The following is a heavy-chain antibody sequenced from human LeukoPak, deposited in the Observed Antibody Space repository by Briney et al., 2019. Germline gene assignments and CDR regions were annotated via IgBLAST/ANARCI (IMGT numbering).Heavy chain of an antibody. V-gene: IGHV1-46*01. CDR1: GYTFTSYY. D-gene: IGHD2-2*01. CDR3: ARAPGYCSSTSCYATNYYYYGMDV. Sequence: ASVKVSCKASGYTFTSYYMHWVRQAPGQGLEWMGIINPSGGSTTYAQKFQGRVTITRDTSASTAYMELSSLRSEDTAVYYCARAPGYCSSTSCYATNYYYYGMDVWGQGTTVTVSS. J-gene: IGHJ6*02. CDR2: INPSGGST.